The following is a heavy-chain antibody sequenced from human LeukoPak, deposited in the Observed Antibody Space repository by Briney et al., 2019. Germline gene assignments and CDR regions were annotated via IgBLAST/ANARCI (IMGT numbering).Heavy chain of an antibody. CDR1: GFTFSDYY. CDR2: ISSSGSTI. D-gene: IGHD5-18*01. CDR3: ARDQPIGYNYGYPFDN. V-gene: IGHV3-11*04. J-gene: IGHJ4*02. Sequence: GGSLRLSCATSGFTFSDYYMSWIRQASGKGLEWVSYISSSGSTIYYADSVKGRFTISRDNAKNSLYLQMNNLRVEDTAVYYCARDQPIGYNYGYPFDNWGQGTLVTVSS.